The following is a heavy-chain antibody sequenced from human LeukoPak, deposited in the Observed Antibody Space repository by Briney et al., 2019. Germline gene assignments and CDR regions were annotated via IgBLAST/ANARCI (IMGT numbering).Heavy chain of an antibody. CDR3: ARLGCYRYCSGGSCPLSPFDY. D-gene: IGHD2-15*01. CDR2: INPNSGGT. J-gene: IGHJ4*02. CDR1: GYTFTGYY. Sequence: ASVKVSCKASGYTFTGYYMHWVRQAPGQGLEWMGWINPNSGGTNYAQKFQGRVTMTRDTSISTAYMELSRLRSDDTAVYYCARLGCYRYCSGGSCPLSPFDYWGQGTLVTVSS. V-gene: IGHV1-2*02.